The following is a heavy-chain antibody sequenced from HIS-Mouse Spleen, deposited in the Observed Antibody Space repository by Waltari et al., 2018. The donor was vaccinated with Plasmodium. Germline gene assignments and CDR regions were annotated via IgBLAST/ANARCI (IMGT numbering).Heavy chain of an antibody. V-gene: IGHV3-30-3*01. Sequence: QVQLVESGGGVVQPGRSLRLSCAASGLPFLSYAMPWVRQAPGKGLEWVAVLAYDGSNKYYADSVKGLFTISRDNSKNTLYLQMTSLRAEDTAVYYCARDRRLAFDYWGQGTLVTVSS. CDR2: LAYDGSNK. D-gene: IGHD2-15*01. J-gene: IGHJ4*02. CDR3: ARDRRLAFDY. CDR1: GLPFLSYA.